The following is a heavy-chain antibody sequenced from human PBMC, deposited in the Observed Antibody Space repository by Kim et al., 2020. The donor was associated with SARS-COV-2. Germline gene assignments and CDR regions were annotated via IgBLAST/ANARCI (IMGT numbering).Heavy chain of an antibody. D-gene: IGHD5-18*01. Sequence: SETLSLTCAVYGGSFSGYYWSWIRQPPGKGLEWIGEINHSGSTNYNPSLKSRVTISVDTSKNQFSLKLSSVTAADTAVYYCARDAPRGYSYGWYYGSWFDPWGQGTLVTVSS. V-gene: IGHV4-34*01. J-gene: IGHJ5*02. CDR2: INHSGST. CDR1: GGSFSGYY. CDR3: ARDAPRGYSYGWYYGSWFDP.